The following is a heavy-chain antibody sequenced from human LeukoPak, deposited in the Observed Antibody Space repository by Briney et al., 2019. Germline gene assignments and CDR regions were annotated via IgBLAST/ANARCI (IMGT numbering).Heavy chain of an antibody. CDR3: ARELQVPFEY. D-gene: IGHD4-11*01. CDR1: GFTFSSYS. Sequence: GGSLRLSCTASGFTFSSYSMNWVRQAPGKGLEWVSYISSGSSTIYYADSMKGRFTISRDNAKNSLYLQMNSLRVEDAAVYYCARELQVPFEYWGQGTLVTVSS. J-gene: IGHJ4*02. V-gene: IGHV3-48*04. CDR2: ISSGSSTI.